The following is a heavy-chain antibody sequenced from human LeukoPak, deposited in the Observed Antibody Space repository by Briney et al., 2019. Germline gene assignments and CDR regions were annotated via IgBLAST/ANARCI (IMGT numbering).Heavy chain of an antibody. CDR1: GGSITSSDYY. CDR3: ARRSEWLRKGLDY. D-gene: IGHD5-12*01. Sequence: PSETLSLTCTVSGGSITSSDYYWDWIRQPPGKGLEWIGSINYSGSTYYNPSLKSRVTISVDTSEKQFSLKLRSVTAADTAVYYCARRSEWLRKGLDYWGQGTLVTVSS. CDR2: INYSGST. J-gene: IGHJ4*02. V-gene: IGHV4-39*01.